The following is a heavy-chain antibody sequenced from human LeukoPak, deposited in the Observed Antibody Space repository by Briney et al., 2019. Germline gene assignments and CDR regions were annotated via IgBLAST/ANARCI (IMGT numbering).Heavy chain of an antibody. Sequence: GGSLRLSCAASGFTFSDHYIDWVRQAPGKGLEWVGRNRNKANNYTPEYAASVKGRFTISRDDSKNSLYLQMNSLKTEDTAVYYCARDSRRYCSGGSCYAPLDYWGQGTLVTVSS. V-gene: IGHV3-72*01. CDR1: GFTFSDHY. D-gene: IGHD2-15*01. CDR2: NRNKANNYTP. J-gene: IGHJ4*02. CDR3: ARDSRRYCSGGSCYAPLDY.